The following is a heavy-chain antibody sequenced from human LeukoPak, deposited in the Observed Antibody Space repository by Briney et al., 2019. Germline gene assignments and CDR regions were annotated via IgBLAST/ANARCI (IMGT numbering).Heavy chain of an antibody. Sequence: SETLSLTCTVSGGSISSSKYFWGWIRQPRGKGLECMGSIYYSGTTYYNPSLKSRVTISVDTSKYQFSLKLSSVTAADTAVYYCARVGGYDWESFYDYWGQGTLVTVSS. D-gene: IGHD5-12*01. CDR2: IYYSGTT. CDR1: GGSISSSKYF. CDR3: ARVGGYDWESFYDY. J-gene: IGHJ4*02. V-gene: IGHV4-39*07.